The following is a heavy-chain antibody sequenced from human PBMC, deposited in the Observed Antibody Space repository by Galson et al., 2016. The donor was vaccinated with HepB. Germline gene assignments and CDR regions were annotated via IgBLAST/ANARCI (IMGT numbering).Heavy chain of an antibody. CDR1: GFSFSTYG. D-gene: IGHD5-18*01. CDR3: AKVFRQYSYGYSGWYFDL. J-gene: IGHJ2*01. V-gene: IGHV3-30*18. CDR2: ISPDGNII. Sequence: SLRLSCAASGFSFSTYGMHWVRQAPGKGLEWVAVISPDGNIIHSADSVKGRFTISRDNSKTTLFLQMNSLRIDDTAVYYCAKVFRQYSYGYSGWYFDLRGRGTLVTVSS.